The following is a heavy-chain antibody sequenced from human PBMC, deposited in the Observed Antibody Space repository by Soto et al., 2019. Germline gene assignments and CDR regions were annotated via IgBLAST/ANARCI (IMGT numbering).Heavy chain of an antibody. V-gene: IGHV4-31*03. CDR2: NYYSGIT. D-gene: IGHD1-26*01. J-gene: IGHJ3*02. CDR1: GGSISSGGYY. CDR3: ARGRGYYYYYVFDI. Sequence: SETLSLTCTVAGGSISSGGYYWTWIRQHPGKGLEWIGYNYYSGITYYNPSLKSRVTISLDTSKNQFSLKLSSVTAADTAVYYCARGRGYYYYYVFDIWGQGTMVTVSS.